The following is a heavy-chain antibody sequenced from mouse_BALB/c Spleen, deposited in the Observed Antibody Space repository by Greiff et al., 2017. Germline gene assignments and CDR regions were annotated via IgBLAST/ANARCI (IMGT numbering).Heavy chain of an antibody. D-gene: IGHD2-4*01. V-gene: IGHV1-66*01. Sequence: QVQLQQSGPELVKPGASVKISCKASGYSFTSYYIHWVKQRPGQGLEWIGWIFPGSGNTKYNEKFKGKATLTADTSSSTAYMQLSSLTSEDSAVYFCARAMITAWFADWGQGTLVTVSA. CDR2: IFPGSGNT. CDR1: GYSFTSYY. J-gene: IGHJ3*01. CDR3: ARAMITAWFAD.